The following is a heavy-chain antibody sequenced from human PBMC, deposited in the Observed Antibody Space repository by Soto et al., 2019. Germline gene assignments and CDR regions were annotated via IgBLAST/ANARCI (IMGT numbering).Heavy chain of an antibody. CDR1: GYTFTSYG. Sequence: QVQLVQSGAEVKKPGASVKVSCKASGYTFTSYGISWVRQAPGQGLEWMGWISAYNGNTNYAQKLQGRVTMTTDTSTSTAYMELRSLRSDDTAVYYCASAVADYYYYYGMDVWGQGTTVTVSS. CDR2: ISAYNGNT. J-gene: IGHJ6*02. V-gene: IGHV1-18*01. CDR3: ASAVADYYYYYGMDV. D-gene: IGHD6-19*01.